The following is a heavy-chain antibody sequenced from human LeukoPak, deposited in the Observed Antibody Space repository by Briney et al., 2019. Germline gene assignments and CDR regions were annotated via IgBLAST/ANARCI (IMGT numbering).Heavy chain of an antibody. V-gene: IGHV4-59*01. CDR2: IYYSGST. CDR1: GGPISSYY. CDR3: ARGPDAFDI. J-gene: IGHJ3*02. Sequence: SETLSLTCTVSGGPISSYYWSWIRQPPGKGLEWIGYIYYSGSTNYNPSLKSRVTISVDTSKNQFSLKLSSVTAADTAVYYCARGPDAFDIWGQGTMVTVSS.